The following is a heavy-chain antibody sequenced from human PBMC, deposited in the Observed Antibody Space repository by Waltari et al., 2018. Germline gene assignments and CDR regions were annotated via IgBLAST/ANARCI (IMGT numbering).Heavy chain of an antibody. Sequence: QVQLVQSGAEVKKPGASVKVSCKASGYTFTSYYMHWVRPAPGQGLEWMGIINPSGGSTSYAQKFHGRVTMTRDTSTSTVYMELSSLRSEDTAVYYCAREPIYGSGSYTAYYFDYWGQGTLVTVSS. D-gene: IGHD3-10*01. V-gene: IGHV1-46*01. J-gene: IGHJ4*02. CDR1: GYTFTSYY. CDR2: INPSGGST. CDR3: AREPIYGSGSYTAYYFDY.